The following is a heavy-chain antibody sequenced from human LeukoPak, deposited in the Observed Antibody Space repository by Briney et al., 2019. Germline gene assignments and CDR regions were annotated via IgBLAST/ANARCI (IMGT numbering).Heavy chain of an antibody. Sequence: PGGSLRLSCAASGFTFSSYGMHWVRQAPGKGLDWVAFLRYDGSNKYYADSVKGRFTISRDNSKNTLYLQMNSPRVEDTAVYYCRDPFDYWGQGTLVTVSS. D-gene: IGHD2/OR15-2a*01. V-gene: IGHV3-30*02. CDR3: RDPFDY. CDR2: LRYDGSNK. CDR1: GFTFSSYG. J-gene: IGHJ4*02.